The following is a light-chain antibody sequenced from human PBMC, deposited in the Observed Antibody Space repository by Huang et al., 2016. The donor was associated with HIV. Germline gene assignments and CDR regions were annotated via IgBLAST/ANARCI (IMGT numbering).Light chain of an antibody. CDR2: AAA. V-gene: IGKV1-6*01. Sequence: AIRVNQSPSSLSASVGDRVTITCRTSQGVGNTLGWYQQKPGKAPKLLIYAAASLQTWFPSRFSGSGSGTDFSLTISSLQPEDFATYYCLQHFNYPWTFGQGTKVDFK. CDR1: QGVGNT. CDR3: LQHFNYPWT. J-gene: IGKJ1*01.